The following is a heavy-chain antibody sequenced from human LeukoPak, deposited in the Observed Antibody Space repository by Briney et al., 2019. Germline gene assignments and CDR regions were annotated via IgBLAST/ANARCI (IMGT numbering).Heavy chain of an antibody. D-gene: IGHD1-1*01. V-gene: IGHV5-10-1*01. CDR2: IDPRDSDT. CDR1: GYTFPANW. Sequence: GESLTISCHGSGYTFPANWITWVRQMPGKGLEWLGRIDPRDSDTNYNPSFQDHVSISVDRSISTVYLEWSGLKASDTAMYYCARHALENWIDAESYFDYWGRGTLVTVSS. J-gene: IGHJ4*02. CDR3: ARHALENWIDAESYFDY.